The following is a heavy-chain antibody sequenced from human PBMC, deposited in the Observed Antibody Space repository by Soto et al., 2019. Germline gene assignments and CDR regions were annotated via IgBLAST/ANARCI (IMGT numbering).Heavy chain of an antibody. CDR3: ARLSGDHSAFFSYGMDA. J-gene: IGHJ6*02. D-gene: IGHD2-21*01. Sequence: GSLILSGAASGVTFDTCWINLVRQASGQGPEWLSGINSDGTISSYADSVKGRFTISRDNARNTLSLQMNSLRADDTAVYYCARLSGDHSAFFSYGMDASGQGTTVTVSS. V-gene: IGHV3-74*01. CDR2: INSDGTIS. CDR1: GVTFDTCW.